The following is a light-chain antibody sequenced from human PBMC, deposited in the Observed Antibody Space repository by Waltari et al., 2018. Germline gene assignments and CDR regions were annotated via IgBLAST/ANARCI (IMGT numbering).Light chain of an antibody. CDR3: CSYAGSGSWV. V-gene: IGLV2-23*01. Sequence: QSALTQPASVSGSPGQSISIPCIGTSRDVGPYNLVSWYQHHPGKAPKLIVFEASKRPSGVSTRFSGSKAANTASLIISGLQADDEADYYCCSYAGSGSWVFGGGTKVTVI. CDR2: EAS. J-gene: IGLJ3*02. CDR1: SRDVGPYNL.